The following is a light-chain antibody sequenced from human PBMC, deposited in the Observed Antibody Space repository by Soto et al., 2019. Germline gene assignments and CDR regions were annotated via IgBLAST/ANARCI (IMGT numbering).Light chain of an antibody. V-gene: IGKV1-5*01. J-gene: IGKJ2*01. CDR1: KSLMTY. Sequence: DIQLTQSPSALSASVGDTVTITCRASKSLMTYLAWYQQKPGRAPKLLIYDASSLQTGVPSRFSGSGSGIEFSLTIISLQPEDFATYHCQQYTSDIYSVGQGTKLQ. CDR2: DAS. CDR3: QQYTSDIYS.